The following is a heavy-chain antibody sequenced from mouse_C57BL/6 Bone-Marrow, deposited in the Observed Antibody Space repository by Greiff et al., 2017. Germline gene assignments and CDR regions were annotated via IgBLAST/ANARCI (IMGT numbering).Heavy chain of an antibody. Sequence: EVKLVESGGDLVKPGGSLKLSCAASGFTFSSYGMSWVRQTPDKRLEWVATISSGGSYTYYPDSVKGRFTISRDNAKNTLYLQMSSLKSEDTAMYYCAKTLYYDYDGWCAYWGQGTLVTVSA. J-gene: IGHJ3*01. V-gene: IGHV5-6*01. CDR3: AKTLYYDYDGWCAY. CDR2: ISSGGSYT. D-gene: IGHD2-4*01. CDR1: GFTFSSYG.